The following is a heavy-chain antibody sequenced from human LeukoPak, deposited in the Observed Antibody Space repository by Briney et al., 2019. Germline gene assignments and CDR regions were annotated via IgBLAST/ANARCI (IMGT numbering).Heavy chain of an antibody. D-gene: IGHD3-22*01. J-gene: IGHJ4*02. V-gene: IGHV5-51*03. CDR1: GYSFTSYW. Sequence: GESLKISCKGSGYSFTSYWIAGVRQMSGKGLEWMGIIYHGDSETRYSPSFQGQVTISVDKSINTAYLQWSSLRASDTAMYYCARSTSPYYSADFWGQGTLVAVSS. CDR3: ARSTSPYYSADF. CDR2: IYHGDSET.